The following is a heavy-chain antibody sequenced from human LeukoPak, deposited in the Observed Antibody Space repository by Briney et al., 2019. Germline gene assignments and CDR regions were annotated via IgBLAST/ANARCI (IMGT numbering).Heavy chain of an antibody. D-gene: IGHD2-21*02. V-gene: IGHV5-51*01. Sequence: GESLKISCKGSGYSFTSYWIGWVRQMPGKGLEWMGIIYPGDSDTRYSPSFQGQVTISADKSISTAYLQWSSLKASDTAMYYCARPRITTYCGGDCIAGEFDYWGRGTLVTVSS. CDR3: ARPRITTYCGGDCIAGEFDY. CDR2: IYPGDSDT. CDR1: GYSFTSYW. J-gene: IGHJ4*02.